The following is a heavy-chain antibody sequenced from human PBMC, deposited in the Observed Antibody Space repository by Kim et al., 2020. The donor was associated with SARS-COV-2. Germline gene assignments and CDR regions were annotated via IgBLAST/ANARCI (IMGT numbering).Heavy chain of an antibody. CDR1: GGSISSSSYY. Sequence: SETLSLTCTVSGGSISSSSYYWGWIRQPPGKGLEWFGSIYYSGSTYYNPTLKSRVTISVDTSKNQFSLKLSSVTAADTAVYYCARVFLSRSSGLSVYYY. D-gene: IGHD6-25*01. CDR3: ARVFLSRSSGLSVYYY. V-gene: IGHV4-39*07. CDR2: IYYSGST. J-gene: IGHJ6*01.